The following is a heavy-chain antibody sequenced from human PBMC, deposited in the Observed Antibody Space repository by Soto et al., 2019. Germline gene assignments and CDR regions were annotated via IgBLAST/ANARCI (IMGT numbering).Heavy chain of an antibody. D-gene: IGHD6-6*01. CDR3: ARVLAARPPYYYYGMDV. CDR1: GGTLRGYA. CDR2: IIPIFGTA. V-gene: IGHV1-69*06. Sequence: SVKVSCRASGGTLRGYAIRSLRQAPLQGLELMGGIIPIFGTANYAQKFQGRVTITADKSTSTAYMELSSLRSEDTAVYYCARVLAARPPYYYYGMDVWGQGTTVTVSS. J-gene: IGHJ6*02.